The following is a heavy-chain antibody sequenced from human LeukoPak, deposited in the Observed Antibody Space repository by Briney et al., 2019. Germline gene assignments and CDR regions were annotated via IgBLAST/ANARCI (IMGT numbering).Heavy chain of an antibody. D-gene: IGHD3-9*01. CDR2: ISGSGGST. CDR3: ANRGVIDFLTGYYYYFDY. CDR1: GFTFSSYA. V-gene: IGHV3-23*01. J-gene: IGHJ4*02. Sequence: GGSLRLSCAASGFTFSSYAMSWVRQAPGKGLEWGSTISGSGGSTYYADSVKGRFTISRDNSKNTLYLQMNSLRPEDTAVYFCANRGVIDFLTGYYYYFDYWGQGTLVIVSS.